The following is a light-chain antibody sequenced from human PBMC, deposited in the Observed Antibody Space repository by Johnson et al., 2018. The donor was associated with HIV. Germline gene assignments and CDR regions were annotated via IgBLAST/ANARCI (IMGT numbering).Light chain of an antibody. CDR3: GTWDSSLRAYNYV. CDR2: END. Sequence: QSVLTQPPSVSAAPGQKVTISCSGSSSNIGNNYVSWYQQLPGTAPKFFIYENDKRPSGIPDRFSGSKSGTSATLGITGLQTGDEADYYCGTWDSSLRAYNYVFGSGTKVTVL. CDR1: SSNIGNNY. J-gene: IGLJ1*01. V-gene: IGLV1-51*02.